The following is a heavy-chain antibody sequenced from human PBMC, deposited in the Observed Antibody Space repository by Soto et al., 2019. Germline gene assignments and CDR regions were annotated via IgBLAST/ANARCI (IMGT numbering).Heavy chain of an antibody. V-gene: IGHV1-69*13. CDR2: IIPIFGTA. D-gene: IGHD3-10*01. Sequence: SVKVSCKASGYTFTSYGISWVRQAPGQGLEWMGGIIPIFGTANYAQKFQGRVTITADESTSTAYMELSSLRSEDTAVYYCARSYGSGSYYNVGPSYYYYYYGMDVWGQGTTVTVSS. CDR1: GYTFTSYG. CDR3: ARSYGSGSYYNVGPSYYYYYYGMDV. J-gene: IGHJ6*02.